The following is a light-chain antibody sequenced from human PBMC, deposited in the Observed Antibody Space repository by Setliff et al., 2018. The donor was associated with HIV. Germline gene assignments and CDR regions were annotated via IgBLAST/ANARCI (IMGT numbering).Light chain of an antibody. CDR3: SSYTSNNSGV. J-gene: IGLJ1*01. V-gene: IGLV2-11*01. CDR2: DVT. CDR1: SSDVGRYNY. Sequence: QSVLTQPRSVTGSPGQSVTISCTGTSSDVGRYNYVSWFQQHPGKAPKVLIYDVTNRPSGVSNRFSGSNSGNTASLTISGLQAEDEADYYCSSYTSNNSGVFGTGTKVTVL.